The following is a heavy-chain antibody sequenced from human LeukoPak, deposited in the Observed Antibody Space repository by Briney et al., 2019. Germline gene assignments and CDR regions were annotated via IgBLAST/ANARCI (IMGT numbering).Heavy chain of an antibody. D-gene: IGHD2-8*01. CDR3: ARGPFLNGPLDAFDI. CDR1: GYTFTSYY. CDR2: INPSGGST. Sequence: GASVKVSCKASGYTFTSYYMHWVRQAPGQGLEWMGIINPSGGSTSYAQKFQGRVTMTRDTSTSTVYMELSSLRSEDTAVYYCARGPFLNGPLDAFDIWGHGTMVTVSS. V-gene: IGHV1-46*03. J-gene: IGHJ3*02.